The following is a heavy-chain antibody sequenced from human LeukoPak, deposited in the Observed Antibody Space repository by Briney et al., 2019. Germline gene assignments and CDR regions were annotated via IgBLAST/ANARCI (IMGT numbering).Heavy chain of an antibody. J-gene: IGHJ4*02. D-gene: IGHD4-17*01. V-gene: IGHV3-21*01. Sequence: GGSLRLSCAASGFTFGSYSMNWVRQAPGKGLEWVSSISSSSSYIYYADSVKGRFTISRDNAKNSLYLQMNSLRAEDTAVYYCARSYPEYGDYPGRFDYWGQGTLVTVSS. CDR3: ARSYPEYGDYPGRFDY. CDR2: ISSSSSYI. CDR1: GFTFGSYS.